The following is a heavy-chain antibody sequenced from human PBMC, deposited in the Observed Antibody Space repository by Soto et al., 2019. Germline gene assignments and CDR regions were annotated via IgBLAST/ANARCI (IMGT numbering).Heavy chain of an antibody. Sequence: GSLRLSCAASGFTFSNFAMSWVRQAPGQGLEWVSAISGSGGSTYYADSVKGRISISRDNSKNTLYLQMNSLRAEDTAVYYCAKDTAGDYYYYGMDVWGQGTTVTVSS. V-gene: IGHV3-23*01. D-gene: IGHD2-8*02. J-gene: IGHJ6*02. CDR2: ISGSGGST. CDR3: AKDTAGDYYYYGMDV. CDR1: GFTFSNFA.